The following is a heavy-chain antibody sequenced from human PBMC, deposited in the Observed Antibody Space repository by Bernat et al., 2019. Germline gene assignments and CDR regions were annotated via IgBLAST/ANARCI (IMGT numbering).Heavy chain of an antibody. Sequence: QVQLVESGGGVVQPGRSLRLSCAASGFTFSSYAMHWVRQAPGQGLEWVAVISYDGSNHYYAGSVKGRLTISRDNSKNTLYLQMNSLRAEDTAVYYCARDPGYDFWSGYLYYYYGMDVWGQGTTVTVSS. J-gene: IGHJ6*02. CDR2: ISYDGSNH. CDR1: GFTFSSYA. CDR3: ARDPGYDFWSGYLYYYYGMDV. V-gene: IGHV3-30-3*01. D-gene: IGHD3-3*01.